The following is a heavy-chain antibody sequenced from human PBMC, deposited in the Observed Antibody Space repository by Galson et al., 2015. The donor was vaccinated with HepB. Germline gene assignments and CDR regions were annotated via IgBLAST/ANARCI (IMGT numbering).Heavy chain of an antibody. D-gene: IGHD1-26*01. J-gene: IGHJ4*02. V-gene: IGHV1-69*13. CDR2: IIPIFGTA. CDR3: ARAHESGSYSGGGASFDY. CDR1: GGTFSSYA. Sequence: SVKVSCKASGGTFSSYAISWVRQAPGQGLEWMGGIIPIFGTANYAQKFQGRVTITADESTSTAYMELSSLRSEDTAVYYCARAHESGSYSGGGASFDYWGQGTLVTVSS.